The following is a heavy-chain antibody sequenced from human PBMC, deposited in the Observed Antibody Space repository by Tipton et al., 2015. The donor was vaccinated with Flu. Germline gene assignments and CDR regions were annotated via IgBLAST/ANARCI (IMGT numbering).Heavy chain of an antibody. CDR3: ARPYVWGSYRLYYFDY. CDR2: ISASGGST. CDR1: GLSFYRYA. Sequence: SLRLSCAASGLSFYRYAFSWVRQAPGKGLEWVSAISASGGSTYYPDSVKGRFTISRDNSKNTLYLQMNSLRDEDTAVYYCARPYVWGSYRLYYFDYWGQGTQVTVSS. D-gene: IGHD3-16*02. V-gene: IGHV3-23*01. J-gene: IGHJ4*02.